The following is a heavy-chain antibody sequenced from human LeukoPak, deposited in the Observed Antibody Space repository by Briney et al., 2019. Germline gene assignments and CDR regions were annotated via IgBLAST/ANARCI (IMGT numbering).Heavy chain of an antibody. CDR2: ISAYNGNT. J-gene: IGHJ3*02. CDR3: ARGSSDYGDYGDI. CDR1: GYTFTGYY. Sequence: GASVKVSCKASGYTFTGYYMHWVRQAPGQGLEWMGWISAYNGNTNYAQKLQGRFTMTTDTSTSTAYMELRSLRSDDTAVYYCARGSSDYGDYGDIWGQGTMVTVSS. V-gene: IGHV1-18*04. D-gene: IGHD4-17*01.